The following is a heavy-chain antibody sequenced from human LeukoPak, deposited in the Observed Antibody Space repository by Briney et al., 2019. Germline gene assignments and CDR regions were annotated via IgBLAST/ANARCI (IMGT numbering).Heavy chain of an antibody. J-gene: IGHJ4*02. Sequence: SETLSLTCAVYGGSFSGYYWSWIRQPPGKGLEWIGEINHSGSTNYNPSLKSRVTISVDTSKNQFSLKLSSVTAADTAVYYCARFSYYGSSYWGQGTLVTVSS. CDR3: ARFSYYGSSY. CDR2: INHSGST. V-gene: IGHV4-34*01. CDR1: GGSFSGYY. D-gene: IGHD3-10*01.